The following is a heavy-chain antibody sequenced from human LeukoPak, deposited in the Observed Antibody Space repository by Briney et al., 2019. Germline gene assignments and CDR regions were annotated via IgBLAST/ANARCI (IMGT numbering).Heavy chain of an antibody. CDR2: VIPIFGTA. CDR1: GGTFSSYA. CDR3: AREYYDFWSGYLYLGSFDP. D-gene: IGHD3-3*01. V-gene: IGHV1-69*01. J-gene: IGHJ5*02. Sequence: SVKVSCKASGGTFSSYAISWVRQAPEQGLEWMGGVIPIFGTANYAQKFQGRVTITADESTSTAYMELSSLRSEDTAVYYCAREYYDFWSGYLYLGSFDPWGQGTLVIVSS.